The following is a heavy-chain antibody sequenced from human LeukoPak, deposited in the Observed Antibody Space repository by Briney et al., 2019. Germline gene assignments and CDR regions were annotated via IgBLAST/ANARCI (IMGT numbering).Heavy chain of an antibody. D-gene: IGHD3-16*01. CDR3: ARVDVGSYYYYGMDV. V-gene: IGHV1-69*13. J-gene: IGHJ6*02. CDR1: GGTFSSYA. CDR2: FIPIFGTA. Sequence: SVKVSCKASGGTFSSYAISWVRQAPGQGLEWMGGFIPIFGTANYAQKFQGRVTITADESTSTAYMELSSLRSEDTAVYYCARVDVGSYYYYGMDVWGQGTTVTVSS.